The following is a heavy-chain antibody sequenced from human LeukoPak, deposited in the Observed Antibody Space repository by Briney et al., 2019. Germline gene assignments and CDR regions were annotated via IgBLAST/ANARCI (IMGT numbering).Heavy chain of an antibody. CDR2: IIPIFGTA. V-gene: IGHV1-69*13. Sequence: SVKVSCKASGGTFSSYAISWVRQAPGQGLEWMGGIIPIFGTANYAQKFQGRVTITADESTSTAYMELSSLRSEDTAVYYCASGLYSSSWYEVDYYYYYYMDVWGKGTTVTVSS. D-gene: IGHD6-13*01. J-gene: IGHJ6*03. CDR3: ASGLYSSSWYEVDYYYYYYMDV. CDR1: GGTFSSYA.